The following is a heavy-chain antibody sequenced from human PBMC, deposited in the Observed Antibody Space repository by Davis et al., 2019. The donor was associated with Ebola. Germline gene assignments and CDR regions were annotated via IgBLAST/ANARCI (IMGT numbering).Heavy chain of an antibody. CDR2: IYYSGST. Sequence: PSETLSLTCTDSGGSISSYYWSWIRQHPGKGLEWIGYIYYSGSTNYNPSLKSRVTISVDTSKNQFSLKLSSVTAADTAVYYCARDRRYDYYYYGMDVWGQGTTVTVSS. D-gene: IGHD1-1*01. J-gene: IGHJ6*02. CDR3: ARDRRYDYYYYGMDV. CDR1: GGSISSYY. V-gene: IGHV4-59*01.